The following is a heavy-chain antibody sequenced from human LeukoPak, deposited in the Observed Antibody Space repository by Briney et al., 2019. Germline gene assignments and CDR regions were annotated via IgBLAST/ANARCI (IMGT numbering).Heavy chain of an antibody. D-gene: IGHD3-3*01. Sequence: ASVKVSCKASGYTFTGYYMHWVRQAPGQGLEWMGWINPNSGGTNYAQKFQGRVTMTRDTSISTAYMELSRLRSDDTAVYYCARDGVLRFLEWLSEENDAFDIWGQGTMVTVSS. J-gene: IGHJ3*02. CDR3: ARDGVLRFLEWLSEENDAFDI. CDR2: INPNSGGT. V-gene: IGHV1-2*02. CDR1: GYTFTGYY.